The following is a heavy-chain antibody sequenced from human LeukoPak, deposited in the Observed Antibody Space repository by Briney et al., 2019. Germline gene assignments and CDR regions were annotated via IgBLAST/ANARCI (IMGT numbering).Heavy chain of an antibody. CDR3: AKDGVLLWFGANYFDY. J-gene: IGHJ4*02. V-gene: IGHV3-23*01. CDR1: GFTFSSYG. D-gene: IGHD3-10*01. CDR2: ISGSGGST. Sequence: GGTLRLSCAAPGFTFSSYGMSWVRQAPGKGLEWVSAISGSGGSTYYADSVKGRFTISRDNSKNTLYLQMNSLRAEDTAVYYCAKDGVLLWFGANYFDYWGQGTLVTVSS.